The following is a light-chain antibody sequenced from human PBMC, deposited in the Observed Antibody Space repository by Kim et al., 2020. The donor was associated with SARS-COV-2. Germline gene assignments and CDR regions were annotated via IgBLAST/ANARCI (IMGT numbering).Light chain of an antibody. Sequence: GLRVTISCSGSRSNVGSNTVNWYQQLPGTAPKLLIYGTDQRPPGVPDRFSGAKSGTSASLAISGLQSDDEADYYCAVRDDSLSGPVFGGGTQLTVL. J-gene: IGLJ3*02. CDR2: GTD. CDR3: AVRDDSLSGPV. CDR1: RSNVGSNT. V-gene: IGLV1-44*01.